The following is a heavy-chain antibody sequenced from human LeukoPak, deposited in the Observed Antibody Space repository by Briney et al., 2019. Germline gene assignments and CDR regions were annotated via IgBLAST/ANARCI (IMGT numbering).Heavy chain of an antibody. CDR2: IYPGDSDT. CDR1: GYSFTSYC. Sequence: PGESLQISCKGSGYSFTSYCIGWVRQMPGKGLEWMGTIYPGDSDTRYSPSFQGQATFSVDKSVSTAYLQWSSLKASDTATYYCARCSSTVPTSYYYYGMDVWGQGTTVTVSS. D-gene: IGHD4-11*01. CDR3: ARCSSTVPTSYYYYGMDV. V-gene: IGHV5-51*01. J-gene: IGHJ6*02.